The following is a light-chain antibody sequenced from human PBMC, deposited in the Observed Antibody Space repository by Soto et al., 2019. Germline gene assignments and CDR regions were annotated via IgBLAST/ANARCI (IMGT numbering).Light chain of an antibody. CDR2: DDD. Sequence: QSVMTQPPPVSAAPGQKVTISCSGSSSNIGGNSVSWYQQLPGTAPKLLIYDDDKRPSGIPDRFSGSKSGTSATLGITGFQTGDEADYYCGSWDSSLRAYVFGTGTKLTVL. V-gene: IGLV1-51*01. J-gene: IGLJ1*01. CDR1: SSNIGGNS. CDR3: GSWDSSLRAYV.